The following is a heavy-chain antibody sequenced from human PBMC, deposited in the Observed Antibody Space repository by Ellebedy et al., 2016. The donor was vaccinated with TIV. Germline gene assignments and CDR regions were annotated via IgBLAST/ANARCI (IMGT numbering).Heavy chain of an antibody. CDR3: ARPDYRYDS. CDR1: GFTFSDYY. J-gene: IGHJ4*02. CDR2: IGGSGRTI. Sequence: GGSLRLSXKASGFTFSDYYMSWIRQAPGKGLEWVSYIGGSGRTIFYADSVKGRFTISRDNAKNSLYLHMNSLRADDTAVYYCARPDYRYDSWGQGTQVTVSS. D-gene: IGHD4-11*01. V-gene: IGHV3-11*01.